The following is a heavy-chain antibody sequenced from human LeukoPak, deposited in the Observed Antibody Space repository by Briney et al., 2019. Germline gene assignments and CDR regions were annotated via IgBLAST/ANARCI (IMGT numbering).Heavy chain of an antibody. CDR1: GGSISSYY. V-gene: IGHV4-59*01. Sequence: SETLSLTCTVSGGSISSYYWSWIRQPPGKGREWVGYIYYSGSTNYNPSLKSRVTISVDTSKNQFSLKLSSVTAADTAVYYCARVYYDILTGYYLLDYWGQGTLVTVSS. J-gene: IGHJ4*02. D-gene: IGHD3-9*01. CDR3: ARVYYDILTGYYLLDY. CDR2: IYYSGST.